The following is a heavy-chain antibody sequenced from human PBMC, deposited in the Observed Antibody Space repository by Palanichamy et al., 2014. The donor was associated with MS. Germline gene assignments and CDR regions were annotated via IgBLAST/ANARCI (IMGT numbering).Heavy chain of an antibody. CDR2: INHSGST. D-gene: IGHD3-10*01. Sequence: QVQLQQWGGRTVEAFGDPVPHLRCLWWVLQWLLLELDPPAPRKGLEWIGEINHSGSTNYNPSLKSRVTISVDTSKNQFSLKLSSVTAADTAVYYRAREGRGVIRQGGIDYWGQGTLVTVSS. J-gene: IGHJ4*02. CDR1: WVLQWLL. V-gene: IGHV4-34*01. CDR3: AREGRGVIRQGGIDY.